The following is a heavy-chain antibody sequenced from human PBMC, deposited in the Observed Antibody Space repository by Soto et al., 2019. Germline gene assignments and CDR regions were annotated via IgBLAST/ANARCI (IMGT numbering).Heavy chain of an antibody. CDR2: IYPGDSDT. Sequence: GESLKISCKGSGYTFTNYWIGWVRQMPGKGLEWMGIIYPGDSDTKYNPSFQGQVTISADKSITTTYLQWSSLKASETAIYYCAASIFYYGMDVWGQGTTVTVS. J-gene: IGHJ6*02. CDR1: GYTFTNYW. CDR3: AASIFYYGMDV. V-gene: IGHV5-51*01.